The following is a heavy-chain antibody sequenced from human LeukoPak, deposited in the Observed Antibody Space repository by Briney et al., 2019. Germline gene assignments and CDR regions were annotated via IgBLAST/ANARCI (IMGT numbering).Heavy chain of an antibody. J-gene: IGHJ4*02. D-gene: IGHD1-26*01. CDR2: IYSGGST. V-gene: IGHV3-66*02. Sequence: GGSLRLSCAASGFTVSSNYMSWVRQAPGKGLEWVSVIYSGGSTYYADSVKGRFTISRDNSKSTLYLQMNSLRAEDTAVYYCARDRTPWELYLDYWGQGTLVTVSS. CDR3: ARDRTPWELYLDY. CDR1: GFTVSSNY.